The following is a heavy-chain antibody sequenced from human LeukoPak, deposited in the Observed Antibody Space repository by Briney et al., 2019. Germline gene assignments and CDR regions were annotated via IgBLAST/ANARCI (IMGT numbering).Heavy chain of an antibody. J-gene: IGHJ4*02. CDR2: IWYDGSNK. CDR1: GFTFRGNG. D-gene: IGHD2/OR15-2a*01. V-gene: IGHV3-33*06. Sequence: GGPLRPSCAAPGFTFRGNGMHGAGRAQGKGREGGAVIWYDGSNKYYADSVKGRFTISRDNSKNTLYLQMNSLRAEDTAVYYCAKYSDSTGAHYFDYWGQGTLVTVSS. CDR3: AKYSDSTGAHYFDY.